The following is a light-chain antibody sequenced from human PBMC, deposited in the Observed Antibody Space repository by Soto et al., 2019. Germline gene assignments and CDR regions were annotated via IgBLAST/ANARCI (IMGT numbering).Light chain of an antibody. V-gene: IGKV1-39*01. CDR1: QTIHSY. CDR2: SAS. CDR3: QQSHDVPLS. Sequence: DIQMTQSPSSLSASIGARVTIACRASQTIHSYLNWYQQKPGKAPKLLISSASSLQSGLPSRFSGGGFGTDFTLTISSLQPEDFATYYCQQSHDVPLSFGQATTVEI. J-gene: IGKJ1*01.